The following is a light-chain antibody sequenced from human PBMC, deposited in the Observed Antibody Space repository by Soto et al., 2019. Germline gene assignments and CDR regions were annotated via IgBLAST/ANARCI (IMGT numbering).Light chain of an antibody. CDR2: DVS. CDR3: CSYVGNCMEV. J-gene: IGLJ2*01. Sequence: QSVLTQPRSVSGSPGQSVTISCTGTSSDVGNYISVSWYQQHPGKAPRLIIFDVSKRPSGVPDRFSGSKSGNTASLTISGLQVDDEADYYCCSYVGNCMEVFGGGTKVTVL. CDR1: SSDVGNYIS. V-gene: IGLV2-11*01.